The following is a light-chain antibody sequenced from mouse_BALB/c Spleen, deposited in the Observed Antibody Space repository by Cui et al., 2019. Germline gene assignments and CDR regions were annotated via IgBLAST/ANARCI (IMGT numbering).Light chain of an antibody. V-gene: IGKV4-68*01. J-gene: IGKJ5*01. CDR3: QQWSSNPLT. Sequence: QIVLTQSPALMSASPGEKVTMTCLASSSVSYMYWYQQKPRSSPKPWIYLTSNLASGVPARFSGSGSGTSYSLTISSMEAEDAATYYCQQWSSNPLTFGAGTKLELK. CDR1: SSVSY. CDR2: LTS.